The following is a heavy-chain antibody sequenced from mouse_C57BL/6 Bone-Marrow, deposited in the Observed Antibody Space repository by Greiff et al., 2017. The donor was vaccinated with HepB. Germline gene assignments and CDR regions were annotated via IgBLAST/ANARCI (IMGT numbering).Heavy chain of an antibody. CDR1: GYTFTDYY. J-gene: IGHJ4*01. CDR3: ARALGYYGDSYCCAMDY. CDR2: INPNNGGT. Sequence: VQLQQSGPELVKPGASVKISCKASGYTFTDYYMNWVKQSHGKSLEWIGDINPNNGGTSYNQKFKGKATMTVDKASSTAYMELRSLTSEDSAVYYCARALGYYGDSYCCAMDYWGQGTSVTVSS. D-gene: IGHD1-1*01. V-gene: IGHV1-26*01.